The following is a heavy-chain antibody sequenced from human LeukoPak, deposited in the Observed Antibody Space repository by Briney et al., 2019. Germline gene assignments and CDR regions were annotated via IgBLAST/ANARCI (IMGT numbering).Heavy chain of an antibody. CDR2: IIPIFGTA. J-gene: IGHJ4*02. V-gene: IGHV1-69*05. CDR1: GGTFNSYA. Sequence: SVKVSCKASGGTFNSYAISWVRQAPGQGLEWMGGIIPIFGTANYAQEVQGRVTITTDESTTTAYMELSSLRSEDTAVYYCAQLVAGTHYHFDYWGQGTLVTVSS. D-gene: IGHD6-19*01. CDR3: AQLVAGTHYHFDY.